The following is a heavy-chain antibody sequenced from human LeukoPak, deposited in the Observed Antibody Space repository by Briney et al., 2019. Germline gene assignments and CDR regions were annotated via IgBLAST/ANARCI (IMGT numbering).Heavy chain of an antibody. V-gene: IGHV3-7*01. CDR3: ARDSRLYYYDSSGYIDY. CDR1: GFTFSSYW. D-gene: IGHD3-22*01. Sequence: GGSLRLSCAASGFTFSSYWMSWVRQAPGKGLEWVVNIKQDGSEKYYVDSVKGRFTISRDNAKNSLYLQMNSLRAEDTAVYYCARDSRLYYYDSSGYIDYWGQGTLVTVSS. J-gene: IGHJ4*02. CDR2: IKQDGSEK.